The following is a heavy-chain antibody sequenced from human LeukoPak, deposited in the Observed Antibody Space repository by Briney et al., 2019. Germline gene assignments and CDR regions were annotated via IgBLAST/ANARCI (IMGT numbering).Heavy chain of an antibody. Sequence: GGSLRLSCAASGFTFSYFWMSWVRQAPGKGLEWVANIKQDGSEKYYVDSVKGRFTISRDNAKTSLYLQMNSLRADDTAVYYCARGYYDTLTGYYGAERFWGQGTLVTVSS. D-gene: IGHD3-9*01. J-gene: IGHJ4*02. CDR2: IKQDGSEK. CDR3: ARGYYDTLTGYYGAERF. CDR1: GFTFSYFW. V-gene: IGHV3-7*04.